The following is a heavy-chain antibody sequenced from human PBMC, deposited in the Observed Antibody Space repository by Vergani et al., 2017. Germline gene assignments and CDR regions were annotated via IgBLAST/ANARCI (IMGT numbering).Heavy chain of an antibody. V-gene: IGHV3-53*02. CDR3: ASGGYYDFWSGYYDYYMDV. D-gene: IGHD3-3*01. CDR1: GFTVSSNY. J-gene: IGHJ6*03. Sequence: EVQLVETGGGLIQPGGSLRLSCAASGFTVSSNYMSWVRQAPGKGLEWVSVIYSGGSTYYADSVKGRFTISRDNSKNTLYLQMNSLRAEDTAVYYCASGGYYDFWSGYYDYYMDVWGKGTTVTVSS. CDR2: IYSGGST.